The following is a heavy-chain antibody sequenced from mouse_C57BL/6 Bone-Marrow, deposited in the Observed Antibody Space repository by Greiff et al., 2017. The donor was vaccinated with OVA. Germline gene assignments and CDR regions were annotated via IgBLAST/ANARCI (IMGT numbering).Heavy chain of an antibody. V-gene: IGHV14-4*01. Sequence: VQLQQSGAELVRPGASVKLSCTASGFNIKDDYMHWVKQRPEQALEWIGWIDPENGDTEYASKFQGKATITADTSSNTAYLQLSSLTSEDTAVYYCTTSTMIRRAWFAYWGQGTLVTVSA. CDR2: IDPENGDT. D-gene: IGHD2-4*01. CDR1: GFNIKDDY. J-gene: IGHJ3*01. CDR3: TTSTMIRRAWFAY.